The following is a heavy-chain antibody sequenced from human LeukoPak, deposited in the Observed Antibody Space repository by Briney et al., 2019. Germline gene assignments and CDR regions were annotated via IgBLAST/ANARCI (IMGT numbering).Heavy chain of an antibody. D-gene: IGHD3-9*01. CDR3: ARAHVLTRIHVSRGAFGI. CDR2: INPSGGST. J-gene: IGHJ3*02. V-gene: IGHV1-46*01. CDR1: GYTFSSYY. Sequence: GASVKVSCKTSGYTFSSYYLYWVRQAPGQGLEWMGVINPSGGSTSYAQKFQDRLTMTRDTSTSTVYMELSSLRSDDTAVYYCARAHVLTRIHVSRGAFGIWGQGTLVTVSS.